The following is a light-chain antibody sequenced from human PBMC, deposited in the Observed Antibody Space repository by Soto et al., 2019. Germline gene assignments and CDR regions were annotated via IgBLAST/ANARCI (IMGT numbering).Light chain of an antibody. CDR1: QSVSSH. CDR3: QQSSNWQGT. CDR2: DTS. Sequence: EIVLTQSPATLSLSPGERATLSCRASQSVSSHLAWYQQKPGQAPRLLIFDTSTRATGIPVRFRGSGSETDFTLTIGSLEPEDFAVYYCQQSSNWQGTFGRGTRVDIK. V-gene: IGKV3-11*01. J-gene: IGKJ1*01.